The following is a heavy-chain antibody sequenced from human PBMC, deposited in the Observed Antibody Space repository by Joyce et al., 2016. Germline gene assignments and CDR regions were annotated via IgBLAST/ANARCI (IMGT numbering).Heavy chain of an antibody. J-gene: IGHJ4*02. Sequence: EVQLVESGGGLVQPGGSLRLSCAASGFTFRSDEMNWVRQAPGKGLEWVSYISSRGNTIYYADSVKGRFTMSRDNAKNSLFLQLNSLRAEDTGVYYCTREATVTRFDYWGQGALVTVSS. CDR1: GFTFRSDE. D-gene: IGHD4-17*01. V-gene: IGHV3-48*03. CDR3: TREATVTRFDY. CDR2: ISSRGNTI.